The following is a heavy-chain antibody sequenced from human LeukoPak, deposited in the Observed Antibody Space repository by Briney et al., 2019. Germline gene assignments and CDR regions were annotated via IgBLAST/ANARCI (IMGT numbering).Heavy chain of an antibody. CDR1: GFSVRSNY. V-gene: IGHV3-66*01. CDR2: IYSGGST. J-gene: IGHJ4*02. CDR3: ARDLGGDGDY. D-gene: IGHD3-16*01. Sequence: PGGSLRLSCEASGFSVRSNYMSWVCQAPGKGLEWVSVIYSGGSTYYADSVKGRFTISRDNSKNTLYLQMNSLRAEDTAVYYCARDLGGDGDYWGQGTLVTVSS.